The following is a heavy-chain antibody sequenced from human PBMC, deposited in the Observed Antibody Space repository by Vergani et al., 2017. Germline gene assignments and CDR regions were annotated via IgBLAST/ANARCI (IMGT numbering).Heavy chain of an antibody. J-gene: IGHJ4*02. CDR2: ISYDGSNK. CDR1: GFTLGDYA. Sequence: VHLVESGGGLVQPGRSLRLSCSGSGFTLGDYAMTWVRQAPGKGLEWVAVISYDGSNKYYADSVKGRFTISRDNSKNTLYLQMNSLRAEDTAVYYCARGASGDYVSSFDYRGQGTLVTVSS. CDR3: ARGASGDYVSSFDY. D-gene: IGHD4-17*01. V-gene: IGHV3-30-3*01.